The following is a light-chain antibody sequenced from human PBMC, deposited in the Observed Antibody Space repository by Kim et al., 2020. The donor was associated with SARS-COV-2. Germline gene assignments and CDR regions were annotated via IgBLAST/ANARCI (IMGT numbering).Light chain of an antibody. J-gene: IGLJ3*02. CDR3: AAWDDSLDAWV. V-gene: IGLV1-44*01. CDR1: SSNIGSNN. CDR2: SNN. Sequence: GQRVTISCSGNSSNIGSNNVNWYQHLPGTAPKLLIYSNNQRPSGVPDRFSGSKSDTSASLAISGLQSEDETDYYCAAWDDSLDAWVFGGGTQLTVL.